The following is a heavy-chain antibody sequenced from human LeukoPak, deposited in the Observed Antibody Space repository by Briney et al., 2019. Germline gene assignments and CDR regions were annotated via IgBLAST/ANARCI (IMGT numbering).Heavy chain of an antibody. V-gene: IGHV1-46*01. CDR1: GYTFTGYY. CDR3: ARDLRNFIKTDSSPWSGMDV. D-gene: IGHD3-22*01. Sequence: ASVKVSCKASGYTFTGYYMHWVRQAPGQGLERMGIINPSGGSTSYAQKFQGRVTMTRDTSTSTVYMELSSLRSEDTAVYYCARDLRNFIKTDSSPWSGMDVWGQGTTVTVSS. CDR2: INPSGGST. J-gene: IGHJ6*02.